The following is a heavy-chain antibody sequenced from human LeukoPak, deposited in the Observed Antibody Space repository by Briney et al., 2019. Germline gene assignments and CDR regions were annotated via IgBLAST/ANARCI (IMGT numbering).Heavy chain of an antibody. D-gene: IGHD2-15*01. CDR1: GFTFSSYS. V-gene: IGHV3-21*01. CDR2: ISSSSSYI. Sequence: GGSLRLSCAASGFTFSSYSMNWVRQAPGKGLEWVSSISSSSSYIYYAASVKGRFTISRDNAKNSLYLQMNSLRAEDTAVYYCARDSCSGGSCYSDYWGQGTLVTVSS. J-gene: IGHJ4*02. CDR3: ARDSCSGGSCYSDY.